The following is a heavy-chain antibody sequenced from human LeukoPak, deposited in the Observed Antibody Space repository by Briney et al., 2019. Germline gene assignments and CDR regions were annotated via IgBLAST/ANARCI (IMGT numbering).Heavy chain of an antibody. D-gene: IGHD3-9*01. J-gene: IGHJ4*02. CDR3: ARNKYDILTGYLPFDY. CDR1: GYTFTGYY. Sequence: ASVKVSCKASGYTFTGYYMHWVLQAPGQGLEWMGRINPNSGGTNYAQKFQGRVTMTRDTSISTAYMELSRLRSDDTAVYYCARNKYDILTGYLPFDYWGQGTLVTVSS. CDR2: INPNSGGT. V-gene: IGHV1-2*06.